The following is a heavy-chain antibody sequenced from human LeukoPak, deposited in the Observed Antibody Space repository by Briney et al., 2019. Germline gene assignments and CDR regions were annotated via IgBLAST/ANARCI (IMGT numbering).Heavy chain of an antibody. J-gene: IGHJ4*02. CDR2: INHSGST. D-gene: IGHD3-3*01. Sequence: KPSETLSLTCAVYGGSFSDYYWSWIRQPPGKELEWIGEINHSGSTNYKPSLKSRVTISVDTSKSQFSLKLTSVTAADTAVFFCARSLDFWGNSGNYFDLWGQGILVTVSS. CDR3: ARSLDFWGNSGNYFDL. V-gene: IGHV4-34*01. CDR1: GGSFSDYY.